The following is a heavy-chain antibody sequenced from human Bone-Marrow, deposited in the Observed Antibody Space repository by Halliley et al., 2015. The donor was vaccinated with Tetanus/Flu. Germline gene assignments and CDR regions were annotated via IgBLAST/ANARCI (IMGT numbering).Heavy chain of an antibody. CDR3: ARVETYSSGNSWGKSPVAFFDY. D-gene: IGHD3-22*01. Sequence: LRLSCTVSDYSIRSTYFWAWIRQTPGRALEWIGTVYHSGDTDYNPSLKSRVTISVDTSKNEFFLKLTSVTAADTAIYFCARVETYSSGNSWGKSPVAFFDYWGQGTLVTASS. J-gene: IGHJ4*02. CDR1: DYSIRSTYF. CDR2: VYHSGDT. V-gene: IGHV4-38-2*02.